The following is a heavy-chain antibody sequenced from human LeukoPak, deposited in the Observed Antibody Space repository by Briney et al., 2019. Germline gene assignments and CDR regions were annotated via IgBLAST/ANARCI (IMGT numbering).Heavy chain of an antibody. Sequence: PAGTLRLSCGASGFTFSSSAMHWVRQGPGKGLEWVAYIAHHGNNKYYAGSVKGRFTISRDNSKGSLYLQMNSLRADDTAVYYCAKDGSWSCTDWGQGTLVRVSS. CDR2: IAHHGNNK. CDR1: GFTFSSSA. V-gene: IGHV3-30*02. D-gene: IGHD2-8*02. CDR3: AKDGSWSCTD. J-gene: IGHJ4*02.